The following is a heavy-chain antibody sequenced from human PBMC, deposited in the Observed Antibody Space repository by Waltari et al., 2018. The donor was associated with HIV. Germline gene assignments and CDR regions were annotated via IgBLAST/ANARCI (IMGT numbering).Heavy chain of an antibody. CDR3: ARDDSNYAFDY. D-gene: IGHD4-4*01. V-gene: IGHV4-59*01. CDR1: GGSISSYY. Sequence: QVQLQESGPGLAKPSETLSLPCPVPGGSISSYYWSWIRQPPGKGLEWIGYIYYSGSTNYNPSLKSRVTISVDTSKNQFSLKLSSVTAADTAVYYCARDDSNYAFDYWGQGTLVTVSS. CDR2: IYYSGST. J-gene: IGHJ4*02.